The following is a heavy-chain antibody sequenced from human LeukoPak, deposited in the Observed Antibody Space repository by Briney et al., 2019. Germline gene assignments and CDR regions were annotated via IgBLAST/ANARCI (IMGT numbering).Heavy chain of an antibody. CDR3: AKDQAWARSWPFDY. Sequence: GGSLRLSCAASGFTFSSYGMSWVRQAPGKGLEWVSAISGSGGSTYYADSVKGRFTISRDNSKNTLYLQMNSLRAEDTAVYYCAKDQAWARSWPFDYWGQGTLVTVSS. J-gene: IGHJ4*02. CDR1: GFTFSSYG. D-gene: IGHD6-13*01. CDR2: ISGSGGST. V-gene: IGHV3-23*01.